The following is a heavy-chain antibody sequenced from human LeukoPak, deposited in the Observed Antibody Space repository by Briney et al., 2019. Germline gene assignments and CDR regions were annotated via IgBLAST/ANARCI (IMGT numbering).Heavy chain of an antibody. CDR2: IIPIFGTA. D-gene: IGHD5-24*01. V-gene: IGHV1-69*05. J-gene: IGHJ4*02. CDR3: ASLRDGYNTLDY. Sequence: ASVKVSCKASGGTFSSYAISWVRQAPGQGLEWMGGIIPIFGTANYAQKFQGRVTITTDESTSTAYMELSSLRSEDTAVYCCASLRDGYNTLDYWGQGTLVTVSS. CDR1: GGTFSSYA.